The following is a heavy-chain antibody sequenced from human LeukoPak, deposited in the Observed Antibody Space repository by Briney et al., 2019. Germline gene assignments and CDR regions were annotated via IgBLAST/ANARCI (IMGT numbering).Heavy chain of an antibody. D-gene: IGHD3-10*01. J-gene: IGHJ2*01. V-gene: IGHV3-33*08. Sequence: GGSLRLSCAASGFTFSSHGMHWVRQAPGKGLEWVAVIWDDGSNKYYEESVKGRFIISRDISKKMLYLQMNNLRAEDTAVYYCARERGGQDWDFDLWGRGTLVTVSS. CDR2: IWDDGSNK. CDR1: GFTFSSHG. CDR3: ARERGGQDWDFDL.